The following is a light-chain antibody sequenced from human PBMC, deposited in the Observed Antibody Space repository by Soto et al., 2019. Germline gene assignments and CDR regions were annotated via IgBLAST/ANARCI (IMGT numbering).Light chain of an antibody. V-gene: IGLV2-14*01. CDR2: EVS. J-gene: IGLJ2*01. CDR3: SSYTSSSTLVV. CDR1: SSDVGGYNY. Sequence: QSVLTQPASVSGSPGQSITISCTGTSSDVGGYNYVSWYQQHPGKAPQLMIYEVSNGPSGDSNRFSGSKSGNTASLTISGLQAEDEADYYCSSYTSSSTLVVFGGGTKLTVL.